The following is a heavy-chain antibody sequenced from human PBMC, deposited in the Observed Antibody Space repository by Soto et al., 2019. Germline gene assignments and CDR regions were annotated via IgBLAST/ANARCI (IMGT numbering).Heavy chain of an antibody. V-gene: IGHV4-4*02. J-gene: IGHJ3*02. D-gene: IGHD5-18*01. CDR1: VDSGTSGHW. CDR2: TFRIVTT. CDR3: ASHYVTRGYSYFDT. Sequence: SGTLSLTCSFTVDSGTSGHWGTCVRHAPGKGLQWIVETFRIVTTNYNPSLNGRVTIFLDKSRNQVSLTLTSVTAADTAMYYCASHYVTRGYSYFDTWGKGQMVSVS.